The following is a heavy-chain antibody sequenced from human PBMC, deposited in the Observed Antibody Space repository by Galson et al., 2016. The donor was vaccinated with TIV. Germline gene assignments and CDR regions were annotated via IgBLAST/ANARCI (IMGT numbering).Heavy chain of an antibody. D-gene: IGHD3-22*01. CDR2: LYHSGST. CDR1: GYSITSIYY. CDR3: ARLRGRSSGYE. V-gene: IGHV4-38-2*01. Sequence: SEPLSLTCSVSGYSITSIYYWGWIRQPPGKGLEWIGSLYHSGSTYYNPSLKSRVTISLDTSKNQLSLKVKSVTAADTAVYYCARLRGRSSGYEWGQGTLVTVSS. J-gene: IGHJ4*02.